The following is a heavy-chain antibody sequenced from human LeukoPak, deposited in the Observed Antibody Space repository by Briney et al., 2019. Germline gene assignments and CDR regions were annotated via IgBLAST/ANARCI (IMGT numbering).Heavy chain of an antibody. V-gene: IGHV3-30*18. J-gene: IGHJ4*02. CDR2: ISYDGSNK. Sequence: GRSLRLSCAASGFTFSSYGMHWVRQAPGKGLEWVAVISYDGSNKYYADSVKGRFTISRDNSKNTLYLQMNSLRAEDTAVYYCAKESIAAAENWGQGTLVTVSS. CDR1: GFTFSSYG. D-gene: IGHD6-13*01. CDR3: AKESIAAAEN.